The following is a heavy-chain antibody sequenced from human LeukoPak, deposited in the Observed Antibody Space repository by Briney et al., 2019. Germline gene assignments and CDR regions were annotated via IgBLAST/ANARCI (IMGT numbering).Heavy chain of an antibody. CDR2: IKSKTDGGTT. D-gene: IGHD2-15*01. CDR3: TTGGIVVVVAATDFDY. V-gene: IGHV3-15*01. CDR1: GFTFSNAW. Sequence: PGRSLRLSCAASGFTFSNAWMSWVRQAPGKGLEWVGRIKSKTDGGTTDYAAPVKGRFTISRDDSKNTLYLQMNSLKTEDTAVYYCTTGGIVVVVAATDFDYWGQGTLVTVSS. J-gene: IGHJ4*02.